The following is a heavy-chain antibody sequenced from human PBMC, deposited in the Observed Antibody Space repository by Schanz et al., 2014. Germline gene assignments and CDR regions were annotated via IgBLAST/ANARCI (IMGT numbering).Heavy chain of an antibody. D-gene: IGHD5-12*01. CDR3: AKEKGGHSGYDLVS. J-gene: IGHJ5*02. CDR1: GFTFSRYG. V-gene: IGHV3-30*18. Sequence: VQLVESGGGVVRPGGSLRLSCAASGFTFSRYGMHWVRQAPGKGLEWVAVISDDGSGKYSADSVKGRFTISRDNSKNMVFLQMTSLRAEDTAVYYCAKEKGGHSGYDLVSWGQGTLLIVSS. CDR2: ISDDGSGK.